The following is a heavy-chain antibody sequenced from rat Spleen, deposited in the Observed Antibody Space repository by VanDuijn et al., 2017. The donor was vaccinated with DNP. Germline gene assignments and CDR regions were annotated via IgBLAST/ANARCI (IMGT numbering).Heavy chain of an antibody. J-gene: IGHJ2*01. CDR2: IDWDGDK. CDR3: ARRRYTTGYYFDY. D-gene: IGHD4-1*01. V-gene: IGHV8S18*01. CDR1: GFSLSTSGMV. Sequence: QVTLKESGPGMLQPSKTLSLTCSFSGFSLSTSGMVVSWIRQPSGKSLEWLAAIDWDGDKYYNPSLKSRLTVSKDTSNTQVFLKITSVDIADTATYYCARRRYTTGYYFDYWGQGVMVTVSS.